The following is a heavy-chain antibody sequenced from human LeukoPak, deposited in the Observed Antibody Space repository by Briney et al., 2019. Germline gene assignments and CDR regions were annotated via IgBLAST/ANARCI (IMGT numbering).Heavy chain of an antibody. V-gene: IGHV4-59*01. CDR1: GGSISSYY. Sequence: SETLSLTCTVSGGSISSYYWSWIRQPPGKGLEWIGYIYYSGSTNYNPSLKSRVTISVDTSKNQFSLKLSSVTAADTAVYYCARDAIAARPGYYYYYYMDVWGKGTTVTVSS. J-gene: IGHJ6*03. CDR2: IYYSGST. D-gene: IGHD6-6*01. CDR3: ARDAIAARPGYYYYYYMDV.